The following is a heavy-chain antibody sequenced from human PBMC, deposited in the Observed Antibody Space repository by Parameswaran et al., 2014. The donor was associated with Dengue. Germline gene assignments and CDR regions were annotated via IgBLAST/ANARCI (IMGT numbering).Heavy chain of an antibody. D-gene: IGHD6-13*01. Sequence: IRQPPGKGLEWVSVIYSGGSTYYADSVKGRFTISRDNSKNTLYLQMNSLRAEDTAVYYCARDNYRAAAGTNYYYGMDVWGQGTTVTVSS. CDR2: IYSGGST. CDR3: ARDNYRAAAGTNYYYGMDV. J-gene: IGHJ6*02. V-gene: IGHV3-53*01.